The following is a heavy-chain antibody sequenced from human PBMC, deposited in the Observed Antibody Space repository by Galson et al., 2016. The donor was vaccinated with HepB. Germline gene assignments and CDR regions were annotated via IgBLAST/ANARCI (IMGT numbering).Heavy chain of an antibody. Sequence: SLRLSCAASGFPLSSFWMNWVRQAPGKGLQWVANVKQDGSEKYYAESVKGRFTISRDNARNSMFLQMNSLRPDDTAFYYCATTRLLDNWGQGILVTVSS. J-gene: IGHJ4*02. CDR2: VKQDGSEK. CDR1: GFPLSSFW. CDR3: ATTRLLDN. V-gene: IGHV3-7*03.